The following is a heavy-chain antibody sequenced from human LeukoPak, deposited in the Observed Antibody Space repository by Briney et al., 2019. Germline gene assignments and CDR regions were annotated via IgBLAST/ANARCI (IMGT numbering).Heavy chain of an antibody. CDR2: IYWDDDK. D-gene: IGHD2-15*01. V-gene: IGHV2-5*02. CDR3: ARRYCSGGSCYAQSSGDFDY. CDR1: GFSLSTSGVG. Sequence: SGPTLVKPTQTLTLTCTFSGFSLSTSGVGVGWIRQPPGKALEWLALIYWDDDKRYSPSLKSRLTITKDTSKNQVVLTMTNMDHVDTATYYCARRYCSGGSCYAQSSGDFDYWGQGTLVTVSS. J-gene: IGHJ4*02.